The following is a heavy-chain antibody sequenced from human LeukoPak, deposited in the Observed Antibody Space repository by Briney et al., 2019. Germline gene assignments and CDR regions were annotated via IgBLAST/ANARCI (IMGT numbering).Heavy chain of an antibody. D-gene: IGHD3-22*01. Sequence: PGGSLRLSCAASGFTFSDYYMSWIRQAPGKGLEWVSYISSSGSTIYYADSVKGRFTISRDNAKNSLYLQMNSLRAEDTAVYHCARRYYDSSGYYYEDYWGQGTLVTVSS. J-gene: IGHJ4*02. CDR2: ISSSGSTI. V-gene: IGHV3-11*04. CDR3: ARRYYDSSGYYYEDY. CDR1: GFTFSDYY.